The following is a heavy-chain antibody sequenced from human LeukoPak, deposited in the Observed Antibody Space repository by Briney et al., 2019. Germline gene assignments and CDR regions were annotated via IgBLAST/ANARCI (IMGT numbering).Heavy chain of an antibody. J-gene: IGHJ5*02. CDR1: GFTFSSYW. CDR3: AREKTYDYVWGSYRYIGWFDP. CDR2: IKQDGSEK. V-gene: IGHV3-7*01. D-gene: IGHD3-16*02. Sequence: GGSLRLSCAASGFTFSSYWMSWVRQAPGKGLEWVANIKQDGSEKYYVDSVKGRFTISRDNAKNSLYLQMNSLRAEDTAVCYCAREKTYDYVWGSYRYIGWFDPWGQGTLVTVSS.